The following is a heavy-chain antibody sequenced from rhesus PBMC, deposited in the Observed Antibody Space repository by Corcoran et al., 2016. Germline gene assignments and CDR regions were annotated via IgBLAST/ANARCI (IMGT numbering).Heavy chain of an antibody. V-gene: IGHV3S5*01. CDR2: FSNGGRST. J-gene: IGHJ4*01. Sequence: EVQLVESGGGLVQPGGSLRLSCAASGFPLSSYGRSWVRQAPGKGLVWVSYFSNGGRSTNYADSVKGRFTISRDNSKNTLSLQMTSLRAEDTAVYYCAKWRVGATPYFDYWGQGVLVTVSS. D-gene: IGHD1-44*02. CDR1: GFPLSSYG. CDR3: AKWRVGATPYFDY.